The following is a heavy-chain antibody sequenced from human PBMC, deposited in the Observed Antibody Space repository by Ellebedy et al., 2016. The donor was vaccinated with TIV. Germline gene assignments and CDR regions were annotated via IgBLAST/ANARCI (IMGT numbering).Heavy chain of an antibody. Sequence: GGSLRLXXAASGFTFSNYWMHWVRQAPGKGLVWVSRIKSDGSSTTYADSVKGRFTISRDTAKNTLYLQMNSLRAEDTAVYYCARDPGELLPGLADYWGQGTLVTVSS. J-gene: IGHJ4*02. V-gene: IGHV3-74*01. CDR1: GFTFSNYW. D-gene: IGHD1-26*01. CDR3: ARDPGELLPGLADY. CDR2: IKSDGSST.